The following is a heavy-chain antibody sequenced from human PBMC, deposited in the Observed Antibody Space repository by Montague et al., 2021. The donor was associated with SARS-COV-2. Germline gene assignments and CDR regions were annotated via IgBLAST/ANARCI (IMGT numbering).Heavy chain of an antibody. CDR1: GVSINNNNYY. J-gene: IGHJ4*01. D-gene: IGHD3-10*01. CDR2: IYYSGST. CDR3: ARHLFSFSDSGTLGYFDY. V-gene: IGHV4-39*01. Sequence: SETLSLTCDVSGVSINNNNYYRGWIRQPPGKGLEWIGTIYYSGSTYYNPSLKSRVTISVDTSKNQFSLRVRSVTAADTAVYYCARHLFSFSDSGTLGYFDYWGHGTLVAVSS.